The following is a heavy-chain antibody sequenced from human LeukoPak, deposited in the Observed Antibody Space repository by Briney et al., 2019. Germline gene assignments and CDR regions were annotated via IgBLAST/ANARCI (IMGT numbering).Heavy chain of an antibody. CDR1: GFTFSSYA. Sequence: PGRSLRLSCAASGFTFSSYAMHWVRQAPGKGLEWVAVISYDGSNKYYADSVKGRFTISRDNSKNTLYLQMRRLRAEDTAVYYCAKRDRPCSGDCSAPYYFDYWGQGTLVTVSS. CDR2: ISYDGSNK. D-gene: IGHD2-21*02. V-gene: IGHV3-30-3*02. CDR3: AKRDRPCSGDCSAPYYFDY. J-gene: IGHJ4*02.